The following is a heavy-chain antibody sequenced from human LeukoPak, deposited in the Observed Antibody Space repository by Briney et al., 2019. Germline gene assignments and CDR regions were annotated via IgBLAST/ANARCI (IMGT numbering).Heavy chain of an antibody. V-gene: IGHV4-59*08. CDR2: IYYSGST. J-gene: IGHJ4*02. Sequence: PSETLSLTCTVSGGSISSYYWSWIRQPPGKGLEWIGYIYYSGSTNYNPSLKSRVTISVDTSKNQFSLKLSSVTAADTAVYYCARTTYYYDSSGYYVYLDYWGQGTLVTVSS. D-gene: IGHD3-22*01. CDR1: GGSISSYY. CDR3: ARTTYYYDSSGYYVYLDY.